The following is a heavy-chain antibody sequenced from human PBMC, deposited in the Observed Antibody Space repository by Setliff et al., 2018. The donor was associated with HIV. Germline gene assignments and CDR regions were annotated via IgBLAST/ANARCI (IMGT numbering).Heavy chain of an antibody. V-gene: IGHV4-4*07. CDR3: ARDVPWGDYYYYLDV. CDR2: IYTSGST. J-gene: IGHJ6*03. D-gene: IGHD3-16*01. Sequence: SETLSLTCTVSGGSISSYYWSWIRQPAGKGLEWIGHIYTSGSTNYNPSLKSRVTMSVDTSKNQFSLKLSSVTAADTAVYYCARDVPWGDYYYYLDVWGKGTTVTVSS. CDR1: GGSISSYY.